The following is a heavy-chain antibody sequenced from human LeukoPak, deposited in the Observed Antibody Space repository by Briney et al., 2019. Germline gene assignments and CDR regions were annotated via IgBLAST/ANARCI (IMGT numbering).Heavy chain of an antibody. D-gene: IGHD6-6*01. Sequence: SVKVSCKASGGTFSSYAISWVRQAPGQGLEWMGVIIPIFGTANYAQKFQGRVTITTDESTSTAYMELSSLRSEDTAVYYCARDGRYSSSWYFQHWGQGTLVTVSS. CDR1: GGTFSSYA. CDR3: ARDGRYSSSWYFQH. CDR2: IIPIFGTA. J-gene: IGHJ1*01. V-gene: IGHV1-69*05.